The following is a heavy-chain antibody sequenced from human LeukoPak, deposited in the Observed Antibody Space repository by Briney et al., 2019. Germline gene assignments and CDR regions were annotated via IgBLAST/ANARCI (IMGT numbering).Heavy chain of an antibody. D-gene: IGHD1-14*01. CDR1: DDSLSSYS. CDR2: IYTSGTT. V-gene: IGHV4-4*07. CDR3: ARGREPLIYTYYFDY. Sequence: SETLSLTCTVSDDSLSSYSWNWIRQPAGKGLVWIGRIYTSGTTDYNPSLKSRVTMSVDTSKNQFSLRLSSVTAADTAVYFCARGREPLIYTYYFDYWGQGTLVTVSS. J-gene: IGHJ4*02.